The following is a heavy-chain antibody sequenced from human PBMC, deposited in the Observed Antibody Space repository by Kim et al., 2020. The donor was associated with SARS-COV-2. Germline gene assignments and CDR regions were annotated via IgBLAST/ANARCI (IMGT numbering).Heavy chain of an antibody. CDR3: ARDPSRTSTSNGY. J-gene: IGHJ4*02. CDR1: GFLFSNYG. Sequence: GGSLRLSCAASGFLFSNYGMNWVRQAPGKGLEWVSLISGSSSYIYYADSVKGRFTISRDNAKSSLYLQMNSLRAGDTAVYYCARDPSRTSTSNGYWGQGTLVIVSS. V-gene: IGHV3-21*01. D-gene: IGHD2-2*01. CDR2: ISGSSSYI.